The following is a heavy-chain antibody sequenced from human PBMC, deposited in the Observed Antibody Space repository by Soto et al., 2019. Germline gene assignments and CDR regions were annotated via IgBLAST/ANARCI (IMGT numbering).Heavy chain of an antibody. D-gene: IGHD6-6*01. V-gene: IGHV3-48*03. CDR3: VRDKKVGWSSSSVAGYYYYGMDV. CDR1: GFTFSSYE. CDR2: ISSSGSTI. Sequence: GGSLRLSCSASGFTFSSYEMNWVRQAPGKGLEWVSYISSSGSTIYYADSVKGRFTISRDNAKNSLYLQMNSLRAEDTAVYYCVRDKKVGWSSSSVAGYYYYGMDVWGQGTTVTVSS. J-gene: IGHJ6*02.